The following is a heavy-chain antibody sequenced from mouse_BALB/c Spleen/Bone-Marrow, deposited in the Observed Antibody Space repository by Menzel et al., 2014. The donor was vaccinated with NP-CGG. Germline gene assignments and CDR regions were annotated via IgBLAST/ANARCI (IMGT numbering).Heavy chain of an antibody. V-gene: IGHV1-18*01. CDR2: INPNNGGT. CDR1: GYTFTEYT. D-gene: IGHD1-1*01. CDR3: AGRGGSSYAMDY. Sequence: EVKLVESGPELVKPGASVKISCKTSGYTFTEYTMHWVKQSHGKSLEWIGGINPNNGGTSYNQKFKGKATLTVDKSSSTAYMELRSLTSEDSAVYYCAGRGGSSYAMDYWGQGTSVTGSS. J-gene: IGHJ4*01.